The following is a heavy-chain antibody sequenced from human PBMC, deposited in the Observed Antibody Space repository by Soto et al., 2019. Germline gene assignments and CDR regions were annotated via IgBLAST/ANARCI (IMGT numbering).Heavy chain of an antibody. CDR2: IIPIFGTA. D-gene: IGHD3-10*01. V-gene: IGHV1-69*06. CDR1: GGTFSSHA. Sequence: ASVKVSCKASGGTFSSHAISWVRHTPGQGLEWMGGIIPIFGTANYAQKFQGRVTITADKSTSTAYMELSSLRSEDTAVYYCARSRLWFGELFKPLYYYYGMDVWGQGTTVTVSS. CDR3: ARSRLWFGELFKPLYYYYGMDV. J-gene: IGHJ6*02.